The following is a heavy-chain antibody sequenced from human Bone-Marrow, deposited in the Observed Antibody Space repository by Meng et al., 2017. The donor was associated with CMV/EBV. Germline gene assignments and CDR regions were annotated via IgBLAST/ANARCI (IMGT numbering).Heavy chain of an antibody. CDR3: AREVYCSSTSCPYEY. Sequence: GESLKISCAASGFTFSNYGMTWVRQAPGKGLEWVSYISSSGSTIYYADSVKGRFTISRDNAKNSLYLQMNSLRAEDTAVYYCAREVYCSSTSCPYEYWGQGTLVTVSS. CDR2: ISSSGSTI. D-gene: IGHD2-2*01. CDR1: GFTFSNYG. J-gene: IGHJ1*01. V-gene: IGHV3-48*04.